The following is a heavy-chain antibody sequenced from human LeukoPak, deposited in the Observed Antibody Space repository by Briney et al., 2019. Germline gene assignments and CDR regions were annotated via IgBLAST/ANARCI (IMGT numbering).Heavy chain of an antibody. CDR1: GYTFTSYY. V-gene: IGHV1-46*01. CDR2: INPSGAST. Sequence: ASVKVSCKASGYTFTSYYMHWVRQAPGQGLEWMGIINPSGASTSYAQKFQGRVTMTRDMSTSTVYMELSSLRSEDTAVYYCARVIEDTAMALDYWGQGTLVTVSS. CDR3: ARVIEDTAMALDY. D-gene: IGHD5-18*01. J-gene: IGHJ4*02.